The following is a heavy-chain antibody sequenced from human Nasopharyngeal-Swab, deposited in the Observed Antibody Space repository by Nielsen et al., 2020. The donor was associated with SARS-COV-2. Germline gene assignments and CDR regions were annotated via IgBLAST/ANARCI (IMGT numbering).Heavy chain of an antibody. D-gene: IGHD5-24*01. CDR3: ARGWERWLRSPGNAFDI. J-gene: IGHJ3*02. V-gene: IGHV1-69*02. Sequence: WVRQAPGQGLEWMGRIIPILGIANYAQKFQGRVTITADKSTSTAYMELSSLRSEDTAVYYCARGWERWLRSPGNAFDIWGQGTMVTV. CDR2: IIPILGIA.